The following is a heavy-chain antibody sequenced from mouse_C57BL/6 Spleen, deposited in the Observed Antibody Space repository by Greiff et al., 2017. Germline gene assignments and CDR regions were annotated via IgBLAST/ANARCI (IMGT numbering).Heavy chain of an antibody. J-gene: IGHJ3*01. CDR3: ARSDYDIAY. D-gene: IGHD2-4*01. V-gene: IGHV1-18*01. CDR1: GYTFTDYN. CDR2: FNPNNGGT. Sequence: EVKLVESGPELVKPGASVKIPCKASGYTFTDYNMDWVKQSHGKSLEWIGDFNPNNGGTIYNQKFKGKATLTVDKSSSTAYMELRSLTSADTAVYYCARSDYDIAYWGQGTLVTVSA.